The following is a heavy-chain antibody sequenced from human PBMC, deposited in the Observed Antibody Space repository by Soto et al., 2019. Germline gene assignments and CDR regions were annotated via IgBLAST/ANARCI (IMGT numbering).Heavy chain of an antibody. CDR1: GYTFTGYY. CDR2: INPNSGGT. D-gene: IGHD6-6*01. J-gene: IGHJ5*02. V-gene: IGHV1-2*02. CDR3: ARYMGYSSSYNWFDP. Sequence: ASVKVSCKASGYTFTGYYMHWVRQAPGQGLEWMGWINPNSGGTNYAQKFQGRVTMTRDTSICTAYMELSRVRSDDTAGYCCARYMGYSSSYNWFDPWGQGTLVTVSS.